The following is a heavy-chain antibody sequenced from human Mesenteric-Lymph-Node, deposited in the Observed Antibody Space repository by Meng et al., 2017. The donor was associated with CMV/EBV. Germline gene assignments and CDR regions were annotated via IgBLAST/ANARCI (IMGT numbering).Heavy chain of an antibody. J-gene: IGHJ4*02. V-gene: IGHV3-30*04. CDR3: ARETSRRDSSGYYIDY. CDR2: ISYDGSNK. CDR1: GFTFSSYA. D-gene: IGHD3-22*01. Sequence: SGFTFSSYAMHWVRQAPGKGLEWVAVISYDGSNKYYADSVKGRFTISRDNSKNTLYLQMNSLRAEDTAVYYCARETSRRDSSGYYIDYWGQGTLVTVS.